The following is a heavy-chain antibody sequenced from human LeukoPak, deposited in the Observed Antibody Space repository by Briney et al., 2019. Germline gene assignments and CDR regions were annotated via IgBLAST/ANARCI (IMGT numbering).Heavy chain of an antibody. CDR3: ARGSRYSSSDY. D-gene: IGHD6-6*01. J-gene: IGHJ4*02. Sequence: GSSVKVSCKASGGTFSSYAISWVRQAPGQGLEWMGRIIPILGIANYAQKFQGRVTITADKSTSTAYMELSSLRSEDTAVYYCARGSRYSSSDYWGQGTLVTVSS. CDR2: IIPILGIA. V-gene: IGHV1-69*04. CDR1: GGTFSSYA.